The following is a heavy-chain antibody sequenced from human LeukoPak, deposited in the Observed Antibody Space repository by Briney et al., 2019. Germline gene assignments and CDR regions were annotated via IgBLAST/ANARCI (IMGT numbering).Heavy chain of an antibody. CDR3: ARVGWDGYNNWFDP. V-gene: IGHV3-11*05. D-gene: IGHD5-24*01. J-gene: IGHJ5*02. Sequence: GGSLRLSCAASGFTFSSNYMSWVRQAPGKGLEWVSYISSSSSYTNYADSVKGRFTISRDNAKNSLYLQMNSLRAEDTAVYYCARVGWDGYNNWFDPWGQGTLVTVSS. CDR1: GFTFSSNY. CDR2: ISSSSSYT.